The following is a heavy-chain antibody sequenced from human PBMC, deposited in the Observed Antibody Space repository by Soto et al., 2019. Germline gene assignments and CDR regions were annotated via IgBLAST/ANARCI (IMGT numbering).Heavy chain of an antibody. CDR3: ARGRAAAADIDY. V-gene: IGHV3-33*08. CDR2: IWYDGSNK. CDR1: GFTFSSYG. J-gene: IGHJ4*02. Sequence: GGSLRLSCAASGFTFSSYGMHWVRQAPGKGLEWVAVIWYDGSNKYYADSVKGRFTISRDNSKNTLYLQMNSLRAEDTAVYYCARGRAAAADIDYWGQGTLVTVSS. D-gene: IGHD6-13*01.